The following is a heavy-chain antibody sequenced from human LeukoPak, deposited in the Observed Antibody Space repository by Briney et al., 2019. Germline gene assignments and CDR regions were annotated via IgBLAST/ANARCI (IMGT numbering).Heavy chain of an antibody. V-gene: IGHV3-9*01. J-gene: IGHJ3*02. Sequence: HAGGSLRLSCAASGFTFDDYAMHWVRQAPGKGLEWVSGISWNSGSIGYADSVKGRFTISRDNAKNSLYLQMNSLRAEDTALYYCAKPGSGDDAFDIWGQGTMVTVSS. D-gene: IGHD2-15*01. CDR1: GFTFDDYA. CDR3: AKPGSGDDAFDI. CDR2: ISWNSGSI.